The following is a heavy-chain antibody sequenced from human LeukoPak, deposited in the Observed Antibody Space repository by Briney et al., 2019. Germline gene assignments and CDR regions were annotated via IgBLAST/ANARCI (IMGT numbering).Heavy chain of an antibody. Sequence: GGSLRLSCEASGFTFEDYSIHWVRQAPGKGLQWVSLINWDGTSTYYADSLKGRITVSRDNSRNSIFLQINSLRDDDSALYYCAKDTATLREGDAFGVWGRGTMVTVSS. CDR1: GFTFEDYS. CDR2: INWDGTST. CDR3: AKDTATLREGDAFGV. V-gene: IGHV3-43*01. J-gene: IGHJ3*01. D-gene: IGHD1-26*01.